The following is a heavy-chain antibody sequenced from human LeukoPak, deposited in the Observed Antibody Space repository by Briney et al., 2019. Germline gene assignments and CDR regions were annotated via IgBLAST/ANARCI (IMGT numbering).Heavy chain of an antibody. D-gene: IGHD6-13*01. Sequence: SETLSLTCTVPGGSISSSSYYWGWIRQPPGKGLEWIGSIYYSASTYYNPSLKSRVTISVDTSKNQFSLKLSSVTAADTAVYYCARILPAAAARYYFDYWGQGTLVTVSS. V-gene: IGHV4-39*01. CDR2: IYYSAST. J-gene: IGHJ4*02. CDR3: ARILPAAAARYYFDY. CDR1: GGSISSSSYY.